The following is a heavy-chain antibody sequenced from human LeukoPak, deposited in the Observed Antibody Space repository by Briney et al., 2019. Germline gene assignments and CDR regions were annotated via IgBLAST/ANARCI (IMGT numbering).Heavy chain of an antibody. J-gene: IGHJ4*02. CDR2: ISSSSSYI. V-gene: IGHV3-21*01. Sequence: PGGSLRLSCAASGFTFSSYSMNWVRQAPGKGLEWVSSISSSSSYIYYADSVKGRFTISRDNAKNSLYLQMNSLRTEDTAVYFCAKDLYPSATMPFDNCGQGTLVTVSS. CDR3: AKDLYPSATMPFDN. CDR1: GFTFSSYS. D-gene: IGHD2-2*01.